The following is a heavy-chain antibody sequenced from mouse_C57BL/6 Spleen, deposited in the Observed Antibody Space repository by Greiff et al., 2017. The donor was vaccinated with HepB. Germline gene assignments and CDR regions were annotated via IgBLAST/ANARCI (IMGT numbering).Heavy chain of an antibody. Sequence: VQLKESGGDLVKPGGPLKLSCAASGFTFSSYGMSWVRQTPDKRLEWVATISSGGSYTYYPDSVKGRFTISRDNAKNTLYLQMSSLKSEDTAMYYCASDSSGYTMDYWGQGTSVTVSS. CDR1: GFTFSSYG. J-gene: IGHJ4*01. D-gene: IGHD3-2*02. V-gene: IGHV5-6*01. CDR3: ASDSSGYTMDY. CDR2: ISSGGSYT.